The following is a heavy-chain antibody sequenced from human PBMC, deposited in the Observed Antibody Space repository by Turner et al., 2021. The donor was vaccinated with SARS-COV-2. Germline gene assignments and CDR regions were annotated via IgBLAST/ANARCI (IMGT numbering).Heavy chain of an antibody. CDR1: GFTFSSYG. J-gene: IGHJ2*01. V-gene: IGHV3-33*01. D-gene: IGHD1-26*01. CDR2: IWYDGSNK. Sequence: QVQLVESGGGVVQPGRSLRTACAASGFTFSSYGMYWVRQAPGKGLEWVAVIWYDGSNKYYADAVKGRFTISRDNSKNTLYLQMNSLRAEDTAVYYCARGAAGEWYFDLWGRGTLVTVSS. CDR3: ARGAAGEWYFDL.